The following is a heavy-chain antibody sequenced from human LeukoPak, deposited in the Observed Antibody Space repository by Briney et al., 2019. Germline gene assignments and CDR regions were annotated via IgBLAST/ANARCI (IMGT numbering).Heavy chain of an antibody. CDR3: ARDLVGSGSYYVYFDY. Sequence: AASVTVSCKASGYTFTGYYMHWVRQAPGQGLEWMGRINPNSGGTNYAQKFQGRVTMTRDTSISTAYMELSRLRSDDTAVYYCARDLVGSGSYYVYFDYWGQGTLVTVSS. CDR2: INPNSGGT. J-gene: IGHJ4*02. CDR1: GYTFTGYY. V-gene: IGHV1-2*06. D-gene: IGHD1-26*01.